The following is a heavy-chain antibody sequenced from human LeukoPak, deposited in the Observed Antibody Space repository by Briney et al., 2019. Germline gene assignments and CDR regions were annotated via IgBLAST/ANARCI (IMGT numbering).Heavy chain of an antibody. CDR3: ASARASYYDFWSGQNT. CDR2: IYYSGST. D-gene: IGHD3-3*01. Sequence: SQTPSLTCTVSGGSISSGDYYWSWIRQPPGKGLEWIGYIYYSGSTYYNPSLKSRVTISVDTSKNQFSLKLSSVTAADTAVYYCASARASYYDFWSGQNTWGQGTLVTVSS. CDR1: GGSISSGDYY. V-gene: IGHV4-30-4*08. J-gene: IGHJ5*02.